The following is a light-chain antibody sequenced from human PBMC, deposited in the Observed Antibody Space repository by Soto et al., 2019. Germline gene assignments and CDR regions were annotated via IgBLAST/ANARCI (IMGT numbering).Light chain of an antibody. CDR2: DAS. J-gene: IGKJ1*01. V-gene: IGKV1-9*01. CDR1: QGISNF. CDR3: QHYKFFPWT. Sequence: IQLTQSPSSLSASVGNRVTITCRASQGISNFLAWYQQKPGKAPKLLIYDASTLQSGVPSRFSGSGAGTEFTLTISSLLPDDFATYYCQHYKFFPWTFGQGTKVDIK.